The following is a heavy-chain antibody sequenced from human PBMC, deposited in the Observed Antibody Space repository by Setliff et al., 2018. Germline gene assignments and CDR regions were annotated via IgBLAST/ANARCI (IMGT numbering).Heavy chain of an antibody. J-gene: IGHJ3*02. CDR1: GDSISRGSYY. Sequence: KASETLSLTCSVSGDSISRGSYYWSWIRQPTGKGLEWIGRIYSSGRTDYNPSLKSRVTLSVDTSKNQFSLILSSVTAADTAVYYCVRGRIRGSCSGPSCTYDPFDIWGQGTPVTVSS. D-gene: IGHD2-2*01. CDR3: VRGRIRGSCSGPSCTYDPFDI. CDR2: IYSSGRT. V-gene: IGHV4-61*02.